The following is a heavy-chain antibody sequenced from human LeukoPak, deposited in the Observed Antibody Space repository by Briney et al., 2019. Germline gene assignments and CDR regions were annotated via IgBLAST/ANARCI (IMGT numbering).Heavy chain of an antibody. V-gene: IGHV3-74*01. D-gene: IGHD2-15*01. CDR2: INSDGSST. Sequence: GGYLRRSGAGYGFTISSNYMSWVRQAPGKGLVWVSRINSDGSSTSYADSVNGRFTISRDNAKNTLSLQMNSLRAEDTAVYYCARPGFTYARYCSGGSCYSYAFDIWGQGTMVTVSS. J-gene: IGHJ3*02. CDR3: ARPGFTYARYCSGGSCYSYAFDI. CDR1: GFTISSNY.